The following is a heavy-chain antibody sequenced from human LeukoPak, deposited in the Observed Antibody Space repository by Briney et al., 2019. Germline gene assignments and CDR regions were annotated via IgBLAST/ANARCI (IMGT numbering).Heavy chain of an antibody. D-gene: IGHD2-21*02. CDR1: GFTFSDHY. Sequence: GGSLRLSCAASGFTFSDHYMSWIRQAPGKGLEWVSYITNNGGNMFYSESVKGRFTISRDDAKNLLYLDMNSLRAEDTAVYYCARHPRRLIVVVTAIPGYFDYWGQGTLVTASS. CDR2: ITNNGGNM. J-gene: IGHJ4*02. V-gene: IGHV3-11*04. CDR3: ARHPRRLIVVVTAIPGYFDY.